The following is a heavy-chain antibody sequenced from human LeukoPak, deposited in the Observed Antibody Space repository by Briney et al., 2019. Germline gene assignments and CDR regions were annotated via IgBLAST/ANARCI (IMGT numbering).Heavy chain of an antibody. J-gene: IGHJ5*02. D-gene: IGHD6-13*01. CDR1: GGSISSYY. CDR3: ARELGQQLANWFDP. CDR2: IYTSGST. Sequence: SETLSLTCTVSGGSISSYYWSWIRQPAGKGLEWIGRIYTSGSTNYNPSLKSRVTMSVDTSKNQFSLKLSSAPAADTAVYYCARELGQQLANWFDPWGQGTLVTVSS. V-gene: IGHV4-4*07.